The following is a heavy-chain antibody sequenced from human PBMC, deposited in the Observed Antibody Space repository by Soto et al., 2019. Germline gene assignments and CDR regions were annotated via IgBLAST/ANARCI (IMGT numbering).Heavy chain of an antibody. D-gene: IGHD3-22*01. CDR1: GFSLTTTGVG. CDR2: FYWNDER. Sequence: QIALQESGPTVVKPTQTLTLTCTFSGFSLTTTGVGVGWIRHAPGKALEWLAMFYWNDERRYSPSLKSRLTITQDTSKNQVVLTMTYMDPVDTATYFCAHYDSSGYFSHFDSWGQGTLVTVSS. CDR3: AHYDSSGYFSHFDS. V-gene: IGHV2-5*01. J-gene: IGHJ4*02.